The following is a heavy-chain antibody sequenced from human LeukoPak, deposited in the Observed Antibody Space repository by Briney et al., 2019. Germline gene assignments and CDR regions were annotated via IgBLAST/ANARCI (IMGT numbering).Heavy chain of an antibody. D-gene: IGHD4-17*01. V-gene: IGHV3-30-3*01. Sequence: GGSLRLSCAASGFTFSSYAMHWVRQAPGKGLEWVAVISYDGSNKYYADSVKGRFTISRDNSKNTLYLQMNSLRAEDTAVYYCAKDSLDHDYGDYAWGFVGYWGQGTLVTVSS. CDR1: GFTFSSYA. J-gene: IGHJ4*02. CDR2: ISYDGSNK. CDR3: AKDSLDHDYGDYAWGFVGY.